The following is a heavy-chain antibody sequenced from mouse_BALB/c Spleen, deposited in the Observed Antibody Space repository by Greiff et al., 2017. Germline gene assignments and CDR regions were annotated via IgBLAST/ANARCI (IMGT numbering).Heavy chain of an antibody. J-gene: IGHJ3*01. D-gene: IGHD2-14*01. CDR1: GYSITSGYY. CDR3: ANRYGDWFAY. V-gene: IGHV3-6*02. CDR2: ISYDGSN. Sequence: EVKLVESGPGLVKPSQSLSLTCSVTGYSITSGYYWNWIRQFPGNKLEWMGYISYDGSNNYNPSLKNRISITRDTSKNQFFLKLNSVTTEDTATYYCANRYGDWFAYWGQGTLVTVSA.